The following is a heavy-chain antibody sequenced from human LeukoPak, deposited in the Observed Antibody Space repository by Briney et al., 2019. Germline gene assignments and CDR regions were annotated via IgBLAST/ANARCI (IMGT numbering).Heavy chain of an antibody. CDR2: IWYDGSNK. J-gene: IGHJ4*02. V-gene: IGHV3-33*01. CDR1: GFTFNNYG. Sequence: GGSLRLSCAASGFTFNNYGMHWVRQAPGKGLEWMALIWYDGSNKYYADSVKGRFTISRDNSKNTLYLQMNSLRAEDTAVYYCAREWRGLYAGFDYWGQGILVSVSS. CDR3: AREWRGLYAGFDY. D-gene: IGHD2-8*01.